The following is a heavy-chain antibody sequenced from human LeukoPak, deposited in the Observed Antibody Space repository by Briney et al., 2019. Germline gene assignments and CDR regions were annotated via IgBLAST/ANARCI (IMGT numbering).Heavy chain of an antibody. CDR1: GFTFSGYG. D-gene: IGHD3-22*01. V-gene: IGHV3-33*01. J-gene: IGHJ4*02. Sequence: PGGSLRLSCAASGFTFSGYGMHWVRQPPGKGLEWVAVIWYDGSNKYYADSVKGRFTISRDNSKNTLYLQMNSLRAEDTAVYYCARTYDSSGYYYYYWGQGTLVTVSS. CDR2: IWYDGSNK. CDR3: ARTYDSSGYYYYY.